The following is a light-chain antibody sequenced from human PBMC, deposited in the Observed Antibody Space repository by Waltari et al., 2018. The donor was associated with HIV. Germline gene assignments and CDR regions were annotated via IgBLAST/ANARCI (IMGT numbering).Light chain of an antibody. V-gene: IGKV3-11*01. CDR2: DAS. CDR3: QQRTNWPPYS. CDR1: QSVGSY. J-gene: IGKJ2*03. Sequence: EIVLTQSPATLSLSPGERATLSCRASQSVGSYLAWYQQKPGQAPRLLIYDASNMATGIPARFSGSGSGTDFTLTISSLEPEDFAVYYCQQRTNWPPYSFGQGTKLEIK.